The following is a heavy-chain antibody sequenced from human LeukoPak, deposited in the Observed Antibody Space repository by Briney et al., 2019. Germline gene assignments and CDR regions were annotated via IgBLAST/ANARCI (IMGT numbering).Heavy chain of an antibody. CDR3: TTYRSGHY. CDR1: GFTFSDSD. J-gene: IGHJ4*02. D-gene: IGHD6-19*01. Sequence: GGSLRLSCAASGFTFSDSDIHWVRQASGKGLEWVGRITTKRSNYATAYTASVKGRFTISRHDSENTAYLQMSSRKTEDTALYYCTTYRSGHYWGQGTLVTVSS. V-gene: IGHV3-73*01. CDR2: ITTKRSNYAT.